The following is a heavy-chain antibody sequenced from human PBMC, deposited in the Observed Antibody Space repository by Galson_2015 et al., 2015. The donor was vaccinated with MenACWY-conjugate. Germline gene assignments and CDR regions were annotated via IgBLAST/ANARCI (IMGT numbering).Heavy chain of an antibody. V-gene: IGHV3-48*01. CDR3: ARDPLDSSGWYLGFDY. D-gene: IGHD6-19*01. J-gene: IGHJ4*02. Sequence: SLRLSCAASGFTFSSYSMNWVRQAPGKGLEWVSYISSTGSTIYYADSVKGRFTISRDNAKNSLYLQMNSLRAEDTAVYYCARDPLDSSGWYLGFDYWGQGTLVTVSS. CDR1: GFTFSSYS. CDR2: ISSTGSTI.